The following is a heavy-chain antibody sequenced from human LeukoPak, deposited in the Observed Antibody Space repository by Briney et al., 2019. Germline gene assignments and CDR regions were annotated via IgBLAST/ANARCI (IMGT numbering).Heavy chain of an antibody. J-gene: IGHJ3*02. D-gene: IGHD3-22*01. CDR3: AKIRITMIVGDAFDI. V-gene: IGHV3-30*02. Sequence: GGSLRLSCAAPGFTFSSYGMRWVRQAPGKGLEWVAFIRYDGSNKYYADSVEGRFTISRDNSKNTLYLQMNSLRAEDTAVYYCAKIRITMIVGDAFDIWGQGTMVTVSS. CDR2: IRYDGSNK. CDR1: GFTFSSYG.